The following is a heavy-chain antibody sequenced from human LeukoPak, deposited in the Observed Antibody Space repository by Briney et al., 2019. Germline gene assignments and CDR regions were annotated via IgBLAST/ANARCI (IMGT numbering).Heavy chain of an antibody. V-gene: IGHV4-30-2*01. CDR3: ARVVGPRFGDSGYRTGSGYYFDY. CDR1: GGSISSGGCY. D-gene: IGHD3-10*01. Sequence: SQTLSLTCTVSGGSISSGGCYWSWIRQPPGKGLEWIGYIYHSGSTYYNPSLKSRVTISVDRSKNQFSLKLSSVTAADTAVYYCARVVGPRFGDSGYRTGSGYYFDYWGQGTLVTVSS. J-gene: IGHJ4*02. CDR2: IYHSGST.